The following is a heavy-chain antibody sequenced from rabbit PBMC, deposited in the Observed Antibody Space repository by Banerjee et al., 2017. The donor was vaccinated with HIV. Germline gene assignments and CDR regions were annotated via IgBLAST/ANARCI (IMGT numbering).Heavy chain of an antibody. V-gene: IGHV1S43*01. CDR2: IYASTNST. CDR3: ARWEPADYGNIGL. D-gene: IGHD2-1*01. Sequence: VRQAPGKGLELIACIYASTNSTWYASWVNGRFTISRSTSLNTVDLKMTSLTAADTATYFCARWEPADYGNIGLWGQGTLVTVS. J-gene: IGHJ3*01.